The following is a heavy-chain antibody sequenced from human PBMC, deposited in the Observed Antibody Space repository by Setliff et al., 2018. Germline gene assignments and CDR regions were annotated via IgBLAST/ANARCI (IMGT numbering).Heavy chain of an antibody. V-gene: IGHV1-18*01. Sequence: ASVEVSCKTSGFMFYTFGFSWVRHVPEQGFEWMGCISGYNGNTNYAQKFQDRVTVTMDTSTSTVYMELRSLRSDDTAVYYCARSSAPSVVLAADFDFWGLGTPVTVSS. CDR1: GFMFYTFG. D-gene: IGHD3-3*01. CDR3: ARSSAPSVVLAADFDF. CDR2: ISGYNGNT. J-gene: IGHJ4*02.